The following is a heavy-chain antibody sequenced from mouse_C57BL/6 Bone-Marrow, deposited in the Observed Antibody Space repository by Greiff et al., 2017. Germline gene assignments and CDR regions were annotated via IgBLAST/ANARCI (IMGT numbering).Heavy chain of an antibody. Sequence: EVKLMESGGGLVQPKGSLKLSCAASGFSFNTYAMNWVRQAPGQGLEWVARIRSKSNNYATYYAESVKDRFTISRDSSESMLYLQMNNLKTEDTAMYYCVRFWDYWGQGTTLTVSS. CDR2: IRSKSNNYAT. CDR1: GFSFNTYA. CDR3: VRFWDY. V-gene: IGHV10-1*01. J-gene: IGHJ2*01.